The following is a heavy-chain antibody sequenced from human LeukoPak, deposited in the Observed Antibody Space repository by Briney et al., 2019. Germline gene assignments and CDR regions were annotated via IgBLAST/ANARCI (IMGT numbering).Heavy chain of an antibody. CDR3: AKDLEQLLWFGGLDV. J-gene: IGHJ6*04. D-gene: IGHD3-10*01. CDR1: GFTFSTYG. Sequence: GRSLRLSCAASGFTFSTYGMEWVRQAPGKGLEWVAVIGYDGSNKYYADSVKGRFTISTDNSQTTLYLQMSSLRDEDTAVYYCAKDLEQLLWFGGLDVWGKGTTVTVSS. CDR2: IGYDGSNK. V-gene: IGHV3-33*06.